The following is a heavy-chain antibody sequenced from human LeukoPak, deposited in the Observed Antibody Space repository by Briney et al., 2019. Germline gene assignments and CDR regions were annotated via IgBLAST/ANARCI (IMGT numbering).Heavy chain of an antibody. CDR1: GGSISSGEYY. J-gene: IGHJ6*03. Sequence: SETLLLTCSVSGGSISSGEYYRGWFPQPRGKGLEWIGYSYYTGSTYYNPSLKSRATISVGTSKNQFSLKLSSVTAADSAVYYCASRLSHAPNYMDGWGKGTTVTVSS. CDR2: SYYTGST. CDR3: ASRLSHAPNYMDG. D-gene: IGHD2-2*01. V-gene: IGHV4-30-4*01.